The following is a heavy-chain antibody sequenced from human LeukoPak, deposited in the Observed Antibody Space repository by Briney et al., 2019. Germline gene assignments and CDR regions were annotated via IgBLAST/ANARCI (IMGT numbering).Heavy chain of an antibody. Sequence: GGSLRLSCAASGFTFSSYAMSWVRQAPGKGLEWVSAIGGDGGTTYYADSVKGRFTIARDNSKNTLYLQMNSLRAEDTAIYYCARDNTYSDFWSGYSAYDYWGQGILVTVSS. CDR2: IGGDGGTT. CDR1: GFTFSSYA. CDR3: ARDNTYSDFWSGYSAYDY. D-gene: IGHD3-3*01. J-gene: IGHJ4*02. V-gene: IGHV3-23*01.